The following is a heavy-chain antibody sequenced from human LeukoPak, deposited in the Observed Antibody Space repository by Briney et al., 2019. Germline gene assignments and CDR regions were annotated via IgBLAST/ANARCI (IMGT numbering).Heavy chain of an antibody. CDR1: GYTLTELS. Sequence: ASVTVPCKVSGYTLTELSMHWVRQAPGKGHEWMGGFDPEDGETIYAQKFQGRVTMTEDTSTDTAYMELSSLRSEDTAVYYCATGNGLAGGVVFDYWGQGTLVTVSS. CDR2: FDPEDGET. CDR3: ATGNGLAGGVVFDY. D-gene: IGHD3-3*01. V-gene: IGHV1-24*01. J-gene: IGHJ4*02.